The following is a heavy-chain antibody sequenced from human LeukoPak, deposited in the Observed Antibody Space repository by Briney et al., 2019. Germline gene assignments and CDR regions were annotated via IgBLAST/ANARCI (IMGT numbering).Heavy chain of an antibody. J-gene: IGHJ4*02. D-gene: IGHD6-13*01. V-gene: IGHV4-59*01. CDR2: IYYSGST. CDR3: ARVRYSSSWATDY. Sequence: SETLSLTCTVSGGSISSYYWSWIRQPPGQGLEWIGYIYYSGSTNYNPSLKSRVPISVDTSKNQFSLKLSSVTAADTAVYYCARVRYSSSWATDYWGQGTLVTVSS. CDR1: GGSISSYY.